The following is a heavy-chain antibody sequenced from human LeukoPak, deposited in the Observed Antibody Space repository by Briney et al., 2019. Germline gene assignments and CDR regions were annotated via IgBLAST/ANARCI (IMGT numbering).Heavy chain of an antibody. D-gene: IGHD2-21*01. CDR1: GFSFSGHW. CDR2: ISPTGSTT. J-gene: IGHJ4*02. CDR3: ARGGDDY. V-gene: IGHV3-74*01. Sequence: GGSLRLSCTASGFSFSGHWMHWARQLPGKGLVWVSRISPTGSTTSYADSVRGRFTISRDNAKNTVYLQMNSLRGEDTAMYFCARGGDDYWGQGTLVIVSS.